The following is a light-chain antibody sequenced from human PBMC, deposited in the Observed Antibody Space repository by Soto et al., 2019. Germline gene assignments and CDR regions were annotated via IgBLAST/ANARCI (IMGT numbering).Light chain of an antibody. CDR2: DAS. Sequence: ESVLTQSPATLSLSPGDRATLSCRASQSITNSLAWYRHQPGQPPRLLIYDASKRATGIPARFIGSGSGTQFTLTISSLEPEDFGLYYWQQRSNWPSVTFGGGTKMEIK. CDR1: QSITNS. V-gene: IGKV3-11*01. J-gene: IGKJ4*01. CDR3: QQRSNWPSVT.